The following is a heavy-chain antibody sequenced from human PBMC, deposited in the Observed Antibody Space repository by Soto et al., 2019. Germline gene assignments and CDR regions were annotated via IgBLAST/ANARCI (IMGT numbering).Heavy chain of an antibody. CDR2: INHSGST. V-gene: IGHV4-34*01. Sequence: PSETLSLTCAVYGGSFSGYYWSWIRQPPGKGLEWIGEINHSGSTNYNPSLKSRVTISVDTSKNQFSLKLSSVTAADTAVYYCARGRKRGYSYGSFPYYFYYWGQGTLVTVSS. D-gene: IGHD5-18*01. J-gene: IGHJ4*02. CDR3: ARGRKRGYSYGSFPYYFYY. CDR1: GGSFSGYY.